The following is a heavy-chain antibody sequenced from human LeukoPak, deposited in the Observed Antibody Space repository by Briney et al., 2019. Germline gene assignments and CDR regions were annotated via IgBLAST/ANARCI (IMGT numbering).Heavy chain of an antibody. J-gene: IGHJ4*02. CDR2: INHSGST. Sequence: RPSETLSLTCAVYGGSFSGYYWSWIRQPPGKGLKWIGEINHSGSTNYNPSLKSRVTISVDTSKNQFSLKLSSVTAADTAVYYCANIAAAGYEYYFDYWGQGTLVTVSS. V-gene: IGHV4-34*01. CDR3: ANIAAAGYEYYFDY. CDR1: GGSFSGYY. D-gene: IGHD6-13*01.